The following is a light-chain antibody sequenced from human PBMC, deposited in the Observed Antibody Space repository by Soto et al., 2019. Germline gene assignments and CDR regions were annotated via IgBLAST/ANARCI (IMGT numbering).Light chain of an antibody. Sequence: DIQINLSASSVSASVGDRVSITCRASQGISNWLAWYQQKEGKAPKLLIYATSTLQSGVPSRFRGGGSGTEFTLTISSLQPEDVATYYCQQANSFPYTFGQGTKLEIK. CDR2: ATS. CDR1: QGISNW. J-gene: IGKJ2*01. V-gene: IGKV1-12*01. CDR3: QQANSFPYT.